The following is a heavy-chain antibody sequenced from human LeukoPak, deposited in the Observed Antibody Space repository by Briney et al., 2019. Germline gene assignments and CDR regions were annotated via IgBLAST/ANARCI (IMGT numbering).Heavy chain of an antibody. J-gene: IGHJ4*02. CDR1: GFTFNNYG. CDR2: IRFDGGNK. Sequence: PGGSLRLSCAASGFTFNNYGMHWVRQAPGKGLEWVAFIRFDGGNKYYADSVKGRFTISRDSSKNTLFLQMSSLRADDTAVYYCAKDSLRTYYGSGSYPLDYWGQGTLVTVSS. D-gene: IGHD3-10*01. V-gene: IGHV3-30*02. CDR3: AKDSLRTYYGSGSYPLDY.